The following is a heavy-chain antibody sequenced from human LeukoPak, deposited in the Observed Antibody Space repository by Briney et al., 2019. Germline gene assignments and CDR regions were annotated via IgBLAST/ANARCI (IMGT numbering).Heavy chain of an antibody. CDR3: ARGTGGYSSGWYIDY. CDR2: IIPNFGTA. Sequence: GASVNVSCKASAATFSSYDISWVRQAPGQGLEWMGGIIPNFGTANYAQKSQGRVTITADESTSTAYMELSSMRTEDTAVYYCARGTGGYSSGWYIDYWGQGTLVTVSS. V-gene: IGHV1-69*13. J-gene: IGHJ4*02. D-gene: IGHD6-19*01. CDR1: AATFSSYD.